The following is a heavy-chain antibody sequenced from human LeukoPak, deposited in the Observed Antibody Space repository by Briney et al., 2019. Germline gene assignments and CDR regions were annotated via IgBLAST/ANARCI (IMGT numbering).Heavy chain of an antibody. Sequence: PSETLSLTCAVSGYSISIAYYWGWIRQPPGKGLEWIGRIFRGGSTSYNPSLKSRLTMSMDTSKNQFSLQLTSVTAADTAVYYCASYDSRGSGSTQLEYWGQGILVTISS. V-gene: IGHV4-38-2*01. CDR1: GYSISIAYY. J-gene: IGHJ4*02. CDR2: IFRGGST. D-gene: IGHD3-3*01. CDR3: ASYDSRGSGSTQLEY.